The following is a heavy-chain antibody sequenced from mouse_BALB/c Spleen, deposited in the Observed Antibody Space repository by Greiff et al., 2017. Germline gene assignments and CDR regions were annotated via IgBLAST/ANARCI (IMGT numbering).Heavy chain of an antibody. D-gene: IGHD1-1*01. Sequence: EVQLQESGTVLARPGASVKMSCKASGYSFTSYWMHWVKQRPGQGLEWIGAIYPGNSDTSYNQKFKGKAKLTAVTSASTAYMELSSLTNEDSAVYYYTRPTIVARHWYFDDWGAGTTVTVSS. CDR2: IYPGNSDT. CDR3: TRPTIVARHWYFDD. CDR1: GYSFTSYW. J-gene: IGHJ1*01. V-gene: IGHV1-5*01.